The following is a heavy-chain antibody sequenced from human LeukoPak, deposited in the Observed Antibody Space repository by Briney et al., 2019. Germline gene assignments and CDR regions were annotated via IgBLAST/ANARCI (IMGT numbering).Heavy chain of an antibody. J-gene: IGHJ1*01. CDR3: TTVEWYRLQH. V-gene: IGHV3-49*04. Sequence: TGGSLRLSCTTSGFTFGDYAMSWVRQAPGKGLEWVGFIRSKANGGTTEYVASVKGRFTISRDDSKSIAYLQMNSLKTEDTAVYYCTTVEWYRLQHWGQGTLVTVSS. CDR1: GFTFGDYA. CDR2: IRSKANGGTT. D-gene: IGHD3-3*01.